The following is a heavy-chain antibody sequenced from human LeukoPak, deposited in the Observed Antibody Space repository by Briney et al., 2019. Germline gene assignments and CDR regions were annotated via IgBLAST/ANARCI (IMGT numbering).Heavy chain of an antibody. Sequence: GGSLRLSCAASGFTVSSNHMSWVRQAPGKGLEWVPVIYSGGSTYYADSVKGRFTISRDNSKNTLYLQMNSLRAEDTAVYYCASHSSSWYGFDYWGQGTLVTVSS. CDR2: IYSGGST. CDR1: GFTVSSNH. CDR3: ASHSSSWYGFDY. D-gene: IGHD6-13*01. J-gene: IGHJ4*02. V-gene: IGHV3-53*01.